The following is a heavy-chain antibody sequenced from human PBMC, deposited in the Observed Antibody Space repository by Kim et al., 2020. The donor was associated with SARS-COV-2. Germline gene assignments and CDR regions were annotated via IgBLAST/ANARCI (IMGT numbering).Heavy chain of an antibody. CDR3: AKDYNSYYYGMDV. D-gene: IGHD1-1*01. CDR1: GFTFDDYA. V-gene: IGHV3-43D*03. J-gene: IGHJ6*02. CDR2: ISWDGGST. Sequence: GGSLRLSCAASGFTFDDYAMHWVRQAPGKGLEWVSLISWDGGSTYYADSVKGRFTISRDNSKNSLYLQMNSLRAEDTALYYCAKDYNSYYYGMDVWGQGTTVTVSS.